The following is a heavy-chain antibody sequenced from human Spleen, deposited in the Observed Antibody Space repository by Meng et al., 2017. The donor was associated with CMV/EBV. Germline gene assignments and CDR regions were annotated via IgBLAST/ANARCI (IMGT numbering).Heavy chain of an antibody. CDR1: RFTASNYA. CDR3: YCAGGYFDY. V-gene: IGHV3-23*03. D-gene: IGHD2-21*01. J-gene: IGHJ4*02. Sequence: GESLKISCAASRFTASNYAMTWVRQAPGKGLEWVSVIYSGGTSTYYADSVKGRFTISRDDSKDTLYLQMNSLRAEDTAVYYCYCAGGYFDYWGQGTLVTVSS. CDR2: IYSGGTST.